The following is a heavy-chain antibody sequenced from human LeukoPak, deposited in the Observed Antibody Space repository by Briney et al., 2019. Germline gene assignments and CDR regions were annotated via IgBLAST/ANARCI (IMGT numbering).Heavy chain of an antibody. CDR2: ISGSGGST. CDR1: GFTFSSYA. Sequence: GGSLRLSCAASGFTFSSYAMSWVRQAPGKGLEWVSAISGSGGSTYYADSVKGRFTISRDNSKNTLYLQMNSLRAEDTAVYYCARELSTMVRGAIYSSSGMDVWGQGPTVTVSS. CDR3: ARELSTMVRGAIYSSSGMDV. D-gene: IGHD3-10*01. J-gene: IGHJ6*02. V-gene: IGHV3-23*01.